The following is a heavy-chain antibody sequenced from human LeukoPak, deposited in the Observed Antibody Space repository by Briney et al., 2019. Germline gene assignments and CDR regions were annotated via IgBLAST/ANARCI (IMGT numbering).Heavy chain of an antibody. D-gene: IGHD6-13*01. CDR3: ARGGGSSSWPNYYYYGMDV. J-gene: IGHJ6*02. V-gene: IGHV1-18*01. CDR2: ISAYNGNT. CDR1: GGTFSSYA. Sequence: ASVKVSCKASGGTFSSYAISWVRQAPGQGLEWMGWISAYNGNTNYAQKLQGRVTMTTDTSTSTAYMELRSLRSDDTAVYYCARGGGSSSWPNYYYYGMDVWGQGTTVTVSS.